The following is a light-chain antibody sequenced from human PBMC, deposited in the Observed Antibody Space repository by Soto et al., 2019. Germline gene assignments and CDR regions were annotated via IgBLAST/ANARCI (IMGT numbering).Light chain of an antibody. V-gene: IGKV3-20*01. Sequence: ELVLTQSPGTLSLSPGERATLSCRASQSVSSSYLAWYQQKPVQAPRLLMYGASSRATGIPDRFSSSRSGTDDSLTTSSLEPPDDVANYCHQQYNSQTFGQGTKVDIK. CDR1: QSVSSSY. CDR2: GAS. J-gene: IGKJ1*01. CDR3: HQQYNSQT.